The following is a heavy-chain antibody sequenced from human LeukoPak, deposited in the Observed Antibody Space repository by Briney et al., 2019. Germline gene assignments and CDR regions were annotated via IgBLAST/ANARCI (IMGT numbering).Heavy chain of an antibody. CDR3: AKLGYCSSTSCSNYFDY. V-gene: IGHV3-11*01. CDR1: GFTFSDYY. J-gene: IGHJ4*02. Sequence: GGSLRLSCAASGFTFSDYYMSWIRQAPGKGLEWVSYISSSGSTIYYADSVKGRFTISRDNAKNTLYLQMNSLRAEDTAVYYCAKLGYCSSTSCSNYFDYWGQGTLVTVSS. CDR2: ISSSGSTI. D-gene: IGHD2-2*01.